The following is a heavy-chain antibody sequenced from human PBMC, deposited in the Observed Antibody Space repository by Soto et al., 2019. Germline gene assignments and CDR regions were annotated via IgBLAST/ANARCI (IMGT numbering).Heavy chain of an antibody. CDR1: GFTFSSYA. CDR3: AKDPRYYVWGSYRLAPPE. CDR2: ISGSGGST. J-gene: IGHJ4*02. V-gene: IGHV3-23*01. Sequence: GGSLRLSCAASGFTFSSYAMSWVRQAPGKGLEWVSAISGSGGSTYYADSVKGRFTISRDNSKNTLYLQMNSLRAEDTAVYYCAKDPRYYVWGSYRLAPPEWGQGTLVTVSS. D-gene: IGHD3-16*02.